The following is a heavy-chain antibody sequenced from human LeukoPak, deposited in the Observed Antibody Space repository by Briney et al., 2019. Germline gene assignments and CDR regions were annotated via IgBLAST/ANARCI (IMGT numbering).Heavy chain of an antibody. J-gene: IGHJ4*02. V-gene: IGHV4-39*01. CDR1: GGSISSSSYY. CDR2: IYYSGST. Sequence: SETLSLTCTVSGGSISSSSYYWGWIRQPPGKGLEWIGSIYYSGSTYYNPSLKSRVTISADTSKNQFSLKLSSVTAADTAVYYCARQTPNIFDYWGQGTLVTVSS. CDR3: ARQTPNIFDY. D-gene: IGHD2/OR15-2a*01.